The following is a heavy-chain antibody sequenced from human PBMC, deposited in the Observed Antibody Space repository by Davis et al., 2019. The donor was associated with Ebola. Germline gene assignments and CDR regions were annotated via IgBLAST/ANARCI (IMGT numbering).Heavy chain of an antibody. V-gene: IGHV1-18*01. D-gene: IGHD3-22*01. CDR1: GYTFTSYG. J-gene: IGHJ3*02. CDR2: INPHNGNT. Sequence: ASVKVSCKASGYTFTSYGISWVRQAPGQGLEWMGWINPHNGNTNYAQNVQGRVTMTTDTSTSTAYMEVGSLRSDDTAVYYCARLSNYYYDSSGYPGAFDIWGQGTMVTVSS. CDR3: ARLSNYYYDSSGYPGAFDI.